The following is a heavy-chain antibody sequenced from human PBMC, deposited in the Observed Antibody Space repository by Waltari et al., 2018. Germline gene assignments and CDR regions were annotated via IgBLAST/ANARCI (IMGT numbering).Heavy chain of an antibody. J-gene: IGHJ5*02. Sequence: EVQLVESGGVVVQPGGSLRLSCAASGFTFDDYAMHWVRQAPGKGLECVSLSSGDCGSTYYADSVKGRFTISRDNSKNSLYLQMNSLRAEDTALYYCAKDTQGWFDPWGQGTLVTVSS. V-gene: IGHV3-43D*04. CDR1: GFTFDDYA. CDR3: AKDTQGWFDP. CDR2: SSGDCGST.